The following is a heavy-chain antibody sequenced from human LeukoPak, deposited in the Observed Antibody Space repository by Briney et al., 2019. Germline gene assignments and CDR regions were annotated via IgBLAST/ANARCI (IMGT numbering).Heavy chain of an antibody. D-gene: IGHD6-6*01. CDR3: ARVGYSSSSLDY. CDR2: LNPDGSVK. Sequence: GGSLRLSCAASGFTFTKFWMTWVRHAPGKGLELVANLNPDGSVKYFVGSVKGRFTVSRDNAKNSQYLQMNSLRAEDTAVYYCARVGYSSSSLDYWGQGTLVTVSS. J-gene: IGHJ4*02. CDR1: GFTFTKFW. V-gene: IGHV3-7*01.